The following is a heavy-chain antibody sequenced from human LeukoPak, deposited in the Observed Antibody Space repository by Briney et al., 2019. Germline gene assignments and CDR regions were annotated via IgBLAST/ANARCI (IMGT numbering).Heavy chain of an antibody. CDR3: ARISLTGYAPISGYFDY. V-gene: IGHV4-38-2*02. Sequence: SETLSLTCIVSGYSIRNGFRWGWIRLSPGKGLEWIGSIYYSGSTYYNPSLKSRVTISVDTSKKQFSLKLSSVTAADTAVYYCARISLTGYAPISGYFDYWGQGTLVTVSS. J-gene: IGHJ4*02. CDR2: IYYSGST. D-gene: IGHD3-9*01. CDR1: GYSIRNGFR.